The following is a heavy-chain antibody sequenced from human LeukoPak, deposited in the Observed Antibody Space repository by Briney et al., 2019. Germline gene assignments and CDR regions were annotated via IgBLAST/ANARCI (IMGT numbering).Heavy chain of an antibody. CDR3: ARGPTVVTSDWYLDL. CDR2: IYHSGST. CDR1: GGSISSSNW. J-gene: IGHJ2*01. D-gene: IGHD4-23*01. V-gene: IGHV4-4*02. Sequence: SGTLSLTCAVSGGSISSSNWWSWVRQPPGKGLEWIGEIYHSGSTNYNPSLKSRVTISVDKSKNQFSLKLSSVTAADTAVYYCARGPTVVTSDWYLDLWGRGTLVTVSS.